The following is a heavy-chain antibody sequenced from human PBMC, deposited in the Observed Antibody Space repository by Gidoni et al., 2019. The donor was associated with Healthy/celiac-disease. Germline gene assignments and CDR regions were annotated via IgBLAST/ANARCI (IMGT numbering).Heavy chain of an antibody. J-gene: IGHJ6*02. CDR2: ISSSVTTI. V-gene: IGHV3-11*01. D-gene: IGHD6-19*01. CDR1: GFTFSDYE. Sequence: QVQRVESGGGWVKPGGYLRLSGAASGFTFSDYEMSWTRQAPGKGLDWVSYISSSVTTIYYTDPVTGRFTISRDNAKNSLYLQMNSLRAEDTAVYYCARYLTWYSSGWHYYYYGMDVWGQGTTVTVSS. CDR3: ARYLTWYSSGWHYYYYGMDV.